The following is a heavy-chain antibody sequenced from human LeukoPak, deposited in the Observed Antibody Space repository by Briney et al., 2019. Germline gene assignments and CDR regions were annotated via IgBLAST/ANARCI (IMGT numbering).Heavy chain of an antibody. Sequence: PGGSLRLSCAASGFTFSNYAMGWVRQAPGKGLEWVSAISGSGGSTYYADSVKGRFTISRDNSKNTLYLQMNSLRAEDTAVYYCAKDALVVVVADSYFDYWGQGTLVTVSS. J-gene: IGHJ4*02. V-gene: IGHV3-23*01. CDR2: ISGSGGST. CDR1: GFTFSNYA. CDR3: AKDALVVVVADSYFDY. D-gene: IGHD2-15*01.